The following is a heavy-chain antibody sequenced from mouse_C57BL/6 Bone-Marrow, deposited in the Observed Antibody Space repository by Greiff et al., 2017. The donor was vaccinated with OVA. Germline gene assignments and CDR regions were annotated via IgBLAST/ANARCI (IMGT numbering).Heavy chain of an antibody. V-gene: IGHV1-64*01. CDR2: IHPNSGST. CDR3: ARSSYYGSSPAWFAY. J-gene: IGHJ3*01. CDR1: GYTFTSYW. D-gene: IGHD1-1*01. Sequence: QVQLQQPGAELVKPGASVKLSCKASGYTFTSYWMHWVKQRPGQGLEWIGMIHPNSGSTNYNEKFKSKATLTVDKSSSTAYMQLSSLTSEDSAVYYCARSSYYGSSPAWFAYWGQGTLVTVSA.